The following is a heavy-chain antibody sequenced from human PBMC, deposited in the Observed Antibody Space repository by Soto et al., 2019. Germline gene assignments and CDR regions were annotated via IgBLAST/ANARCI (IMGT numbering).Heavy chain of an antibody. J-gene: IGHJ6*03. D-gene: IGHD3-3*01. Sequence: QPQLQESGPGLVKPSETLSLSCAVSGDSLSSSSSYYWGWIRQPPGKGLEWIANVYYSGSTYYNPSLKSRVTISLETSKNEVSQRLRSVTAADTAVYYCARIKIVGVLTYYMDVWGKGTPITVSS. V-gene: IGHV4-39*01. CDR1: GDSLSSSSSYY. CDR3: ARIKIVGVLTYYMDV. CDR2: VYYSGST.